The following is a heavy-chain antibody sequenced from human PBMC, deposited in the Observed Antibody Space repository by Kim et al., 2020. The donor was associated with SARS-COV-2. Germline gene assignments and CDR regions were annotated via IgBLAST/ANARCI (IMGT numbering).Heavy chain of an antibody. CDR3: ARTLWFGESKDAFDI. V-gene: IGHV4-34*01. J-gene: IGHJ3*02. CDR2: INHSGST. CDR1: GGSFSGYY. D-gene: IGHD3-10*01. Sequence: SETLSLTCAVYGGSFSGYYWSWIRQPPGKGLEWIGEINHSGSTNYNPSLKSRVTISVDTSKNQFSLKLSSVTAADTAVYYFARTLWFGESKDAFDIWCQG.